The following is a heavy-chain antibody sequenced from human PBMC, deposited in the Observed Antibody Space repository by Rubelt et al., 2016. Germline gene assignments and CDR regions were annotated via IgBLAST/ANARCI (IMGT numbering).Heavy chain of an antibody. J-gene: IGHJ4*02. Sequence: QVQLVQSGAEVKKPGASVKVSCKASGYTFTSYGISWVRQAPGQGLEWMGWISAYNGNTNYAQKRQGRVTMTTYTSTSTAYMELRRLRSDDTAVYYCARDLPPFRRYNWNFPLDYWGQGTLVTVSS. CDR2: ISAYNGNT. D-gene: IGHD1-7*01. CDR3: ARDLPPFRRYNWNFPLDY. CDR1: GYTFTSYG. V-gene: IGHV1-18*01.